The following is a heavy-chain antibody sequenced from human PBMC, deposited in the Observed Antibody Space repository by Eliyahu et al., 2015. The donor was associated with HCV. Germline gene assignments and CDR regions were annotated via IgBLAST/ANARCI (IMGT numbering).Heavy chain of an antibody. Sequence: EVQLVXSGGGLVQPGXSLRLXCAASGFTFXXYWMXWXRQXPGKGLEWVANIKPDGSESYYVDSLKGRFTISRDNGKSSVYLQMNRLRPDDTAVYYCAGVSGSQPVPFSWGQGTLVTVSS. J-gene: IGHJ4*02. V-gene: IGHV3-7*03. CDR1: GFTFXXYW. D-gene: IGHD2-2*01. CDR2: IKPDGSES. CDR3: AGVSGSQPVPFS.